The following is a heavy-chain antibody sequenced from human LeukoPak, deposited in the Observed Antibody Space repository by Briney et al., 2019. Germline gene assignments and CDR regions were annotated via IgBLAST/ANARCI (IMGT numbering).Heavy chain of an antibody. V-gene: IGHV3-23*01. CDR3: AKVKGGLGRGDAFDI. D-gene: IGHD3-16*01. CDR1: GFTFSSYA. CDR2: ISAGAEAT. J-gene: IGHJ3*02. Sequence: LGGSLRLSCEASGFTFSSYAMSWVRQAPGKGLEWVSSISAGAEATYYADSGKGRFTISRDSSKNTLYLQVNSLRAEDTAVYYCAKVKGGLGRGDAFDIWGQGTLVTVSS.